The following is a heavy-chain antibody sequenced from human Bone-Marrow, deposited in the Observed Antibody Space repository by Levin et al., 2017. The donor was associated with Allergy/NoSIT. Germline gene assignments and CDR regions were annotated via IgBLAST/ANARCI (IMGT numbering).Heavy chain of an antibody. Sequence: PGGSLRLSCAASGFTFSSYAMGWVRQAPGKGLEWVATFSGGGSNTYHADSVKGRFTISRDNSKNTLYLQMNSLRAEDTAIYYCAKDVDVFGDPYLEVDYWGQGTLVTVSS. J-gene: IGHJ4*02. CDR2: FSGGGSNT. CDR1: GFTFSSYA. CDR3: AKDVDVFGDPYLEVDY. D-gene: IGHD4-17*01. V-gene: IGHV3-23*01.